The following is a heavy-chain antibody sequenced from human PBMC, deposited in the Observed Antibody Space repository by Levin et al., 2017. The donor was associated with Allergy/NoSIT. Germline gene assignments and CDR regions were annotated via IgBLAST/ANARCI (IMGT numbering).Heavy chain of an antibody. J-gene: IGHJ4*02. Sequence: GGSLRLSCAASGFTFSSYSMNWVRQAPGKGLEWVSSISSSSSYIYYADSVKGRFTISRDNAKNSLYLQMNSLRAEDTAVYYCARDAVDFWSGANYFDYWGQGTLVTVSS. D-gene: IGHD3-3*01. V-gene: IGHV3-21*01. CDR1: GFTFSSYS. CDR3: ARDAVDFWSGANYFDY. CDR2: ISSSSSYI.